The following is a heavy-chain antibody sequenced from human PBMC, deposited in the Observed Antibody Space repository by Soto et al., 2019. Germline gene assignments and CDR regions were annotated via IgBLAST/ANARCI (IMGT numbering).Heavy chain of an antibody. J-gene: IGHJ6*02. CDR1: GGSVSSGSYY. Sequence: ASETLSLTCTVSGGSVSSGSYYWSWIRQPPGKGPEWIGYIYYSGSTNYNPSLKSRVTISVDTSKNQFSLKLSSVTAADTAVYYCASLGGDHYYYYGMDVWGQGTTVTVSS. D-gene: IGHD4-17*01. CDR3: ASLGGDHYYYYGMDV. V-gene: IGHV4-61*01. CDR2: IYYSGST.